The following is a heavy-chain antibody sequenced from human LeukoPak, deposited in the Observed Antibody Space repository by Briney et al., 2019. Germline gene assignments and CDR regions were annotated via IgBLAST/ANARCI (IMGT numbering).Heavy chain of an antibody. CDR2: ISAYNGNT. Sequence: GASVKVSCKASGYTFTSYGISWVRQAPGQGLEWMGWISAYNGNTNYAQKLQGRVTMTTDTSTSTAYMELRSLRSDDTAVYYCARGKGQRGRPPPLFDYWGQGTLVTVSS. CDR1: GYTFTSYG. CDR3: ARGKGQRGRPPPLFDY. D-gene: IGHD6-25*01. J-gene: IGHJ4*02. V-gene: IGHV1-18*01.